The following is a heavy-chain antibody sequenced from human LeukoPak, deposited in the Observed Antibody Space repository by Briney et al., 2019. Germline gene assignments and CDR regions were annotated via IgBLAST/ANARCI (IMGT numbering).Heavy chain of an antibody. Sequence: ASVKVSCKASGYTVTSYDINWVRQATGQGLEWMGWMNPNSGNTGYAQKFQGRVTMTRNTSISTAYMELSSLRSEDTAVYYCARGHLNYYYYYYMDVWGKGTTVTISS. D-gene: IGHD3-3*02. CDR2: MNPNSGNT. CDR3: ARGHLNYYYYYYMDV. V-gene: IGHV1-8*01. CDR1: GYTVTSYD. J-gene: IGHJ6*03.